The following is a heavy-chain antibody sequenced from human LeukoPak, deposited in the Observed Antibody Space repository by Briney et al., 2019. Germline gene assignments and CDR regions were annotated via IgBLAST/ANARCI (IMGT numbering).Heavy chain of an antibody. J-gene: IGHJ4*02. CDR2: INQDGSGT. D-gene: IGHD3-10*01. CDR3: AREGRGEYFDY. V-gene: IGHV3-7*01. Sequence: GGPLRLSCEASGFTFRSNWMNWVRKAPGKGLEWVAKINQDGSGTYYVDSVKGRFTISRDNGKNSLYLQLNSLRAEDTAVYYCAREGRGEYFDYWGQGTLVTVSS. CDR1: GFTFRSNW.